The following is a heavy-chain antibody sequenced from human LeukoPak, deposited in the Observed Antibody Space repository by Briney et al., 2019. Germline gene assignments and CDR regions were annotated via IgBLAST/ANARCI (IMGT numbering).Heavy chain of an antibody. CDR1: GFTFSSYG. CDR2: IRYDGSNK. CDR3: AKDRAMVRGVIITTDY. Sequence: GGSLRLSCAASGFTFSSYGMHWVRQAPGKGLEWVAFIRYDGSNKHYADPVKGRFTISRDNSKNTLYLQMNSLRAEDTAVYYCAKDRAMVRGVIITTDYWGQGTLVTVSS. V-gene: IGHV3-30*02. J-gene: IGHJ4*02. D-gene: IGHD3-10*01.